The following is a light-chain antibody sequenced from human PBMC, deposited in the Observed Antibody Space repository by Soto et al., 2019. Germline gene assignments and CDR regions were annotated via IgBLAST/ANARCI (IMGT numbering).Light chain of an antibody. CDR1: QDIDNH. CDR3: QQFHNFPLT. Sequence: DIQMTQSPSSLSASIGDRVIITCQASQDIDNHLNWYQQKSGSAPKLLIYEASNLETGVPARFSGGGSGTDVSLTLAGLQPEELATYFCQQFHNFPLTCGPGTKVDFK. V-gene: IGKV1-33*01. CDR2: EAS. J-gene: IGKJ3*01.